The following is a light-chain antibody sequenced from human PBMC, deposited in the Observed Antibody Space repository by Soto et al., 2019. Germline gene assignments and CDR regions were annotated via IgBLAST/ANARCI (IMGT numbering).Light chain of an antibody. Sequence: DIQMTQSPSSLSASVGDRVTITCRASQSISSYLNWYQQKPGKAPKLLINVASTLQSGVPSRFSGSGSGTDFTLAISSLQPEDFATYYCQQSSSTPQTFGGGTKV. V-gene: IGKV1-39*01. J-gene: IGKJ4*01. CDR1: QSISSY. CDR2: VAS. CDR3: QQSSSTPQT.